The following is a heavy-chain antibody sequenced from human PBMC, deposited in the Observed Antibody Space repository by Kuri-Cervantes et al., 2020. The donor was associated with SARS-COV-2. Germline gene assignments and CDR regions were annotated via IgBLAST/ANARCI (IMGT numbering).Heavy chain of an antibody. D-gene: IGHD1-26*01. V-gene: IGHV3-33*08. CDR1: GFSFSTYA. J-gene: IGHJ3*02. Sequence: GGSLRLSCAASGFSFSTYAMHWVRQAPGKGLEWVAVIWSGGGNKFYADSVKGRFTISRDDSKNTLYLQMNSLSAEDSAVYYCARGQENSGSFRSMGIGAFDIWGQGTMVTVSS. CDR3: ARGQENSGSFRSMGIGAFDI. CDR2: IWSGGGNK.